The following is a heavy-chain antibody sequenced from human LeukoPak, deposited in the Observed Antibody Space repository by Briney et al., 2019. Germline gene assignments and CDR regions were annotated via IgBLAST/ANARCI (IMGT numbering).Heavy chain of an antibody. CDR1: GFTFSSYG. V-gene: IGHV3-33*06. CDR2: IWYDGSNK. CDR3: AKDLSLTDFWSGYPLLDY. D-gene: IGHD3-3*01. Sequence: GGSLRLSCAASGFTFSSYGMHWVRQAPGKGLEWVAVIWYDGSNKYYADSVKGRFTISRDNSKNTLYLQMNSLRAEDTAVYYCAKDLSLTDFWSGYPLLDYWGQGTLVTVSS. J-gene: IGHJ4*02.